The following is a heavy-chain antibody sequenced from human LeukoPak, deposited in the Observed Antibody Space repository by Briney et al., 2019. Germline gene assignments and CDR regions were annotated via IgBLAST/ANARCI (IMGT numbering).Heavy chain of an antibody. CDR3: AKDRVRGSSSWYFDY. J-gene: IGHJ4*02. CDR2: ISYDGSNK. V-gene: IGHV3-30*18. D-gene: IGHD6-13*01. Sequence: QSGGSLRLSCAASGFTFSSYGMHWVRQAPGKGLEWVSLISYDGSNKYYADSVKGRFTISRDNSKNTLYLQMNSLRAEATAVYYCAKDRVRGSSSWYFDYWGQGTLVTVSS. CDR1: GFTFSSYG.